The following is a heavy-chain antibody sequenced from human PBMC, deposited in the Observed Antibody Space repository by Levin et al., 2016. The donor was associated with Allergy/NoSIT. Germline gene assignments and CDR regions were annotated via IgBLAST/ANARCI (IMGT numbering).Heavy chain of an antibody. D-gene: IGHD5-18*01. CDR2: IYYSGST. J-gene: IGHJ4*02. V-gene: IGHV4-39*01. Sequence: SETLSLTCTVSGGSISSSSYYWGWIRQPPGKGLEWIGSIYYSGSTYYNPSLKSRVTISVDTSKNQFSLKLSSVTAADTAVYYCARGLNVDTAMVYGFDYWGQGTLVTVSS. CDR3: ARGLNVDTAMVYGFDY. CDR1: GGSISSSSYY.